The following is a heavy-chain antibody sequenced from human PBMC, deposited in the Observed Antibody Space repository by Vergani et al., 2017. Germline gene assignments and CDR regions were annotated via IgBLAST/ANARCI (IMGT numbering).Heavy chain of an antibody. V-gene: IGHV3-53*01. CDR2: IYSGGST. Sequence: EVQLVESGGGLIQPGGSLRLSCAASGFTVSSNYMSWVRQAPGKGLEWVSVIYSGGSTYYADSVKGRFTISRDNSKNTLYLQMNSLRAEDTAVYYCARATSYGDYGPAFDIWGQGTMVTVSS. CDR3: ARATSYGDYGPAFDI. D-gene: IGHD4-17*01. CDR1: GFTVSSNY. J-gene: IGHJ3*02.